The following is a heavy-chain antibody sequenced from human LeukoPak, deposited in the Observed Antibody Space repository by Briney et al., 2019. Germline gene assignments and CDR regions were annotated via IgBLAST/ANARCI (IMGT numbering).Heavy chain of an antibody. Sequence: PSETLSLTCTVSGASISSYYWSWIRQPPGKGLEWIGYIFYRGATHYNPSLKSRVTISVDTSKNQFSLRSTSVTAADTAVYYCASGPYPAAGTDHQFDYWGQGILVTVFS. V-gene: IGHV4-59*01. D-gene: IGHD6-13*01. CDR2: IFYRGAT. CDR1: GASISSYY. CDR3: ASGPYPAAGTDHQFDY. J-gene: IGHJ4*02.